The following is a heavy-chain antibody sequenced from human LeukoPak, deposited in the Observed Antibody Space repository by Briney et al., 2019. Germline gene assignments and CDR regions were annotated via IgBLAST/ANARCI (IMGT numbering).Heavy chain of an antibody. J-gene: IGHJ4*02. Sequence: GSPRLSCAASGFTFSSYWMHWVRQPPGKGLVWVSRITSDGSGIAYADSVKGRFSTSRDNAKNTLYLQMNSLRAEDTAVYYCASGRLVGAPDYWGQGTL. CDR3: ASGRLVGAPDY. V-gene: IGHV3-74*01. CDR2: ITSDGSGI. D-gene: IGHD1-26*01. CDR1: GFTFSSYW.